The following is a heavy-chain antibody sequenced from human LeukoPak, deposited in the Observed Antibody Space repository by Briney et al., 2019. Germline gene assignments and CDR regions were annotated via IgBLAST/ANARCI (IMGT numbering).Heavy chain of an antibody. J-gene: IGHJ4*02. Sequence: PSETLSLTCTVSGGSISSSSYYWGWIRQPPGKGLEWIGSIYYIGSTYYNPSLKSRVTISVDTSKNQFSLKLSSVTAADTAVYYCARGHMVRGVIYFDYWGQGTLVTVSS. D-gene: IGHD3-10*01. CDR3: ARGHMVRGVIYFDY. CDR2: IYYIGST. V-gene: IGHV4-39*07. CDR1: GGSISSSSYY.